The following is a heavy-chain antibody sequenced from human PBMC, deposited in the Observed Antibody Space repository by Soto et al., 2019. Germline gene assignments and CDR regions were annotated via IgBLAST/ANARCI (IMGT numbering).Heavy chain of an antibody. Sequence: ASVKVSCKASGYTFTSYAMHWVRQAPGQGLEWMGIINPSDGNTNYAQKFQGRVTMTRDTSTSTVYMELSSLRSEDTAVYYCARDRDYYDSSGYYAYWGQGTLVTVSS. CDR3: ARDRDYYDSSGYYAY. J-gene: IGHJ4*02. D-gene: IGHD3-22*01. CDR2: INPSDGNT. CDR1: GYTFTSYA. V-gene: IGHV1-46*03.